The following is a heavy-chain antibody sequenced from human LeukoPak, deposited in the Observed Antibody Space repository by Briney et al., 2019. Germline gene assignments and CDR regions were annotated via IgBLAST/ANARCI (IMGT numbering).Heavy chain of an antibody. CDR2: IIPIFGRA. J-gene: IGHJ6*03. CDR1: GGTFSSYG. CDR3: ARGLLGEFGEPNYYYYYMDV. V-gene: IGHV1-69*06. Sequence: ASVKVSCKASGGTFSSYGISWVRQAPGQGLEWMGGIIPIFGRAKYAQKFQGRVTITADKSTSTAYMELSSLRSEDTAVYYCARGLLGEFGEPNYYYYYMDVWGKGTTVTVSS. D-gene: IGHD3-10*01.